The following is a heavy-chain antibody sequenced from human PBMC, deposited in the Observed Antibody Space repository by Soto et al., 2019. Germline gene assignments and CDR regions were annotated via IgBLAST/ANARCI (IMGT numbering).Heavy chain of an antibody. CDR1: GFTFSSSW. D-gene: IGHD6-19*01. J-gene: IGHJ4*02. V-gene: IGHV3-7*05. CDR2: IKGDGGVQ. CDR3: ARDVGSGWFDY. Sequence: PGGSLRLSCAASGFTFSSSWMSWVRQAPGKGLEWVVNIKGDGGVQYYADSVKGRFTISRDNGRNSLYLQMDSLRAEDTAVYYCARDVGSGWFDYWGQGTLVTVSS.